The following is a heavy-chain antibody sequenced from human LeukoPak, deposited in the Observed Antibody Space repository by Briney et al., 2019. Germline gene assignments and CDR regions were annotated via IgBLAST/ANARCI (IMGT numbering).Heavy chain of an antibody. Sequence: ASVKVSCKASGYTFTSYDINWVRQAPGQGLEWMGWINPNSGGTNYAQKFQGRVTMTRDTSISTAYMELSRLRSDDTAVYYCAATRDFSSSYDYWGQGTLVTVSS. CDR1: GYTFTSYD. CDR3: AATRDFSSSYDY. V-gene: IGHV1-2*02. CDR2: INPNSGGT. J-gene: IGHJ4*02. D-gene: IGHD6-6*01.